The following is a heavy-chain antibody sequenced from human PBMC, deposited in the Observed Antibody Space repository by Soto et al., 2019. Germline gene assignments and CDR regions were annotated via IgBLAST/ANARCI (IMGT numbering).Heavy chain of an antibody. CDR1: GFTFSSYS. CDR2: ISSSSSTI. V-gene: IGHV3-48*02. J-gene: IGHJ3*02. D-gene: IGHD3-22*01. CDR3: AREGYYYDSSGYPNDAFDI. Sequence: EVQLVESGGGLVQPGGSLRLSCAASGFTFSSYSMNWVRQAPGKGLAWVSYISSSSSTIYYADSVKGRFTISRDNAKNSLYLQMNNLRDEDTAVYYCAREGYYYDSSGYPNDAFDIWRQGTMVTVSS.